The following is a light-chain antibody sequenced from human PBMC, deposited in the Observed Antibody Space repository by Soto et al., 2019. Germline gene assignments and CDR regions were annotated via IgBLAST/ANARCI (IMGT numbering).Light chain of an antibody. Sequence: VLTQSPGTLSLSPGERATLSCRASQSVSSIYLAWYQQKPGQAPSLLIYATSSRATGIPDRFSGSGSGTDLSLTISRLEPEDCAVYYGQQYVSSPRTFGQGTKVDIK. CDR1: QSVSSIY. CDR2: ATS. J-gene: IGKJ1*01. V-gene: IGKV3-20*01. CDR3: QQYVSSPRT.